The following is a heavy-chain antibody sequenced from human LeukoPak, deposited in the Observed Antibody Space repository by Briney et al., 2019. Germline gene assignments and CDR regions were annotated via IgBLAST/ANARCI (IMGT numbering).Heavy chain of an antibody. Sequence: QPGRSLRLSCAASGFTFSSYGMHWVRPAPGKGLEWVAVISYDGSNKYYADSVKGRFTISRDNSKNTLYLQMNSLRAEDTAVYYCAKGQDSSGYYLLDYWGQGTLVTVSS. CDR2: ISYDGSNK. D-gene: IGHD3-22*01. CDR1: GFTFSSYG. V-gene: IGHV3-30*18. J-gene: IGHJ4*02. CDR3: AKGQDSSGYYLLDY.